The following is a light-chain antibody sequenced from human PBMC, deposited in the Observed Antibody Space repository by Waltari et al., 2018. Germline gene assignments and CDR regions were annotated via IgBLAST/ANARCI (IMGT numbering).Light chain of an antibody. CDR1: SSDVGGYNS. Sequence: QSALTQPRSVSGSPGQSVTISCTGTSSDVGGYNSVPWYQQDPGKAPKHLIFDVSERPSVVSGRFSGSKSGNAASLTISGLQAEDEADYHCCSFAAGNTVIFGGGTKLTVV. CDR3: CSFAAGNTVI. CDR2: DVS. V-gene: IGLV2-11*01. J-gene: IGLJ2*01.